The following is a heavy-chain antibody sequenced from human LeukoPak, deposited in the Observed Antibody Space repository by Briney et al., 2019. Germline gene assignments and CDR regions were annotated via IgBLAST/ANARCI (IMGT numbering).Heavy chain of an antibody. J-gene: IGHJ2*01. CDR2: ISGYNGNT. CDR1: GYTFISYG. V-gene: IGHV1-18*01. CDR3: ARGLGVVTAQSEQPKPRYFDL. Sequence: ASVKVSCKASGYTFISYGISWVRRAPGQGLEWMGWISGYNGNTNYAQNLQGRVTMTTDTSTSTAYMELRNLRSDDTAVYYCARGLGVVTAQSEQPKPRYFDLWGRGTQVTVSS. D-gene: IGHD2-21*02.